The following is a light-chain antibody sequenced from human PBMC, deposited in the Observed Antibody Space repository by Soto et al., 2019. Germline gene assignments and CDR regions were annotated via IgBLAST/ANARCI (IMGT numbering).Light chain of an antibody. Sequence: EIVLTQSPGTLSLSPGERATLSCRASQSVTNNYLAWYQQKTGQTPRLIVYLASSRAPGIPERFSGSGSGTHFTLTIRRVEPEDFAVYYCQQYGSSPWTFGQRTKVEIK. CDR1: QSVTNNY. V-gene: IGKV3-20*01. CDR2: LAS. CDR3: QQYGSSPWT. J-gene: IGKJ1*01.